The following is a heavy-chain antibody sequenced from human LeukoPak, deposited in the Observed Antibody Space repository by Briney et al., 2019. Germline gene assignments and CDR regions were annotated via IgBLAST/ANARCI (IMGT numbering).Heavy chain of an antibody. CDR1: GFTFSTYG. CDR2: ISGSAFGT. CDR3: AKALWTIAGAKPGTFDY. J-gene: IGHJ4*02. V-gene: IGHV3-23*01. D-gene: IGHD6-25*01. Sequence: GSLRLSCAASGFTFSTYGMSWGRQAPGKGLEWGSTISGSAFGTYYADFVKGRFTISRDNSKKALYLQRSSLRAEDTAVYYCAKALWTIAGAKPGTFDYWGQGTLVTVSS.